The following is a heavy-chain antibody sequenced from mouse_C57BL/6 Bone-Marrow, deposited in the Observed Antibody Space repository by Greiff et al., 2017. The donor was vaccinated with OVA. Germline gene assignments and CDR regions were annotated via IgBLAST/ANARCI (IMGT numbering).Heavy chain of an antibody. CDR1: GFSLTSYG. CDR3: ARHYDYVFDY. Sequence: VKVVESGPGLVAPSQSLSITCTVSGFSLTSYGVHWVRQPPGKGLEWLVVIWSDGSTTYNSSLKSRLSISKDNSKSQVFLKMNSLQTDDTAMYYCARHYDYVFDYWGQGTTLTVSS. V-gene: IGHV2-6-1*01. J-gene: IGHJ2*01. CDR2: IWSDGST. D-gene: IGHD2-4*01.